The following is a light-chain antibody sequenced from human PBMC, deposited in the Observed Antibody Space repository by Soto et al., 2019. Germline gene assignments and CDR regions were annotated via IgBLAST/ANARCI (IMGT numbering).Light chain of an antibody. CDR1: QSVSNNY. Sequence: EIVLTQSPGTLSLSPGERATLSCRASQSVSNNYLAWHQQKPGQAPRLLIYGASNRATGIPDRCSGSGSGTDFTLTISRLEPDDFAVYYCQQCGSSGTFGQGTKVDIK. CDR3: QQCGSSGT. V-gene: IGKV3-20*01. J-gene: IGKJ1*01. CDR2: GAS.